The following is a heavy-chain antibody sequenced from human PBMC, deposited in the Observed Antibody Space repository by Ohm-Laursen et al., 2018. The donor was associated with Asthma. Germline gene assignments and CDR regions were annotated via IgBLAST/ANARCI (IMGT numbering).Heavy chain of an antibody. D-gene: IGHD3-10*01. CDR1: AYSLTSYA. J-gene: IGHJ4*02. V-gene: IGHV1-18*01. CDR3: VRDLVDRFDY. Sequence: GSSVKVSCKPSAYSLTSYALSWVRQAPGQRPEWMGWIYIRNTNYAPGFRDRITMTTDASTNTAYMELGSLRSDDTAVYYCVRDLVDRFDYWGQGSLVIVSS. CDR2: IYIRNT.